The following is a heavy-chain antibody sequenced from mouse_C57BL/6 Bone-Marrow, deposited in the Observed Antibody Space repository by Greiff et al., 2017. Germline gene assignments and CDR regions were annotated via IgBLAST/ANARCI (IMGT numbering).Heavy chain of an antibody. CDR1: GYTFTDYY. D-gene: IGHD2-4*01. CDR3: ASSERLRRAWFAY. CDR2: IYPGSGNT. Sequence: QVQLQQSGAELVRPGASVKLSCKASGYTFTDYYINWVKQRPGQGLEWIARIYPGSGNTYYNEKFKGKATLTAEKSSSTAYMQLSSLTSEDSAVYFGASSERLRRAWFAYWGQGTLVTVSA. J-gene: IGHJ3*01. V-gene: IGHV1-76*01.